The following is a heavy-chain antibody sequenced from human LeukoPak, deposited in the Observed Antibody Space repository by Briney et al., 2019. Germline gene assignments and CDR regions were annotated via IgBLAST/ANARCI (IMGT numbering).Heavy chain of an antibody. CDR1: GYSFTSYW. CDR3: ASLCSSSSQYYYYYMDV. V-gene: IGHV5-51*01. Sequence: GESLKISCKGSGYSFTSYWIGWVRQMPGKGLEWMGIIYPGDSDTRYSPSFQGQVTISADKSISTAYLQWSSLKASDTAMYYCASLCSSSSQYYYYYMDVWGKGTTVTVSS. CDR2: IYPGDSDT. J-gene: IGHJ6*03. D-gene: IGHD6-6*01.